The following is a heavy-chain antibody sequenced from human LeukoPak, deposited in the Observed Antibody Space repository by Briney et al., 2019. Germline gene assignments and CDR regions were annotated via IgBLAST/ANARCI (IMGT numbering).Heavy chain of an antibody. CDR3: VKSDYYDSSGYYDY. J-gene: IGHJ4*02. D-gene: IGHD3-22*01. V-gene: IGHV3-64D*06. CDR1: GFTFSSYA. CDR2: ISSNGGST. Sequence: GGSLRLSCSASGFTFSSYAMHCVRQAPGKGLEYVSAISSNGGSTYYADSVKGRFTISRDNSKNTLYLQMSSLRAEDTAVYYCVKSDYYDSSGYYDYWGQGTLVTVSS.